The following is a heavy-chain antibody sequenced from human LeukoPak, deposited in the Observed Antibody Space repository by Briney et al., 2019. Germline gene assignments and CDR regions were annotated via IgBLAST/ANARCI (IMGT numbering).Heavy chain of an antibody. CDR3: ARDRGIVGATLPF. CDR2: INPNSGGT. V-gene: IGHV1-2*02. D-gene: IGHD1-26*01. CDR1: GYTFTGYY. J-gene: IGHJ4*02. Sequence: ASVKVSCKASGYTFTGYYMHWVRRAPGQGLEWMGWINPNSGGTNYAQKFQGRVTMTRDTSISTAYMELSRLRSDDTAVYYCARDRGIVGATLPFWGQGTLVTVSS.